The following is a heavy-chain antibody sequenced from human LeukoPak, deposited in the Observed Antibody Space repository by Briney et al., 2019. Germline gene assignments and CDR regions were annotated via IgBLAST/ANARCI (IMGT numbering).Heavy chain of an antibody. J-gene: IGHJ4*02. D-gene: IGHD6-13*01. CDR1: GFTFSSYA. CDR2: ISGDSSNI. Sequence: GGSLRLSCAASGFTFSSYAMSWVRQAPGKGLEWVSSISGDSSNIYYADSVKGRFTISRDNAKNSLYLQMSSLTVEDTAVYYCARDAGTSANWSFDYWGPGTLVTVSS. V-gene: IGHV3-21*01. CDR3: ARDAGTSANWSFDY.